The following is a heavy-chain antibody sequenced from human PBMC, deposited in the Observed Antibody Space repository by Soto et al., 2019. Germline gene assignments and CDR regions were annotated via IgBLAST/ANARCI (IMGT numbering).Heavy chain of an antibody. CDR3: ARTLPNRQLFDS. CDR2: IYNSGRY. D-gene: IGHD1-1*01. V-gene: IGHV4-59*01. CDR1: GGSISSYY. J-gene: IGHJ4*02. Sequence: SETLSLTCPVSGGSISSYYWSWIRQPPGKGLEWIGYIYNSGRYNYNPSLESRLTISIDTSKNQFSLRLASVTAADTAVYYCARTLPNRQLFDSWSQGTLVTVSS.